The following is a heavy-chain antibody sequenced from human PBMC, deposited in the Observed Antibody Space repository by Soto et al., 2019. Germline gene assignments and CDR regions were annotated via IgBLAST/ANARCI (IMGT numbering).Heavy chain of an antibody. D-gene: IGHD6-19*01. V-gene: IGHV3-30*03. CDR2: ISYDGSNK. Sequence: GGSLRLSCAASGFTFSSYGMHWVRQAPGKGLEWVAVISYDGSNKYYADSVKGRFTISRDNSKNTLYLQMNSLRAEDTAVYYCATRISASSAWSYHSSYYSSCTVVWGQGTTVTVSS. CDR3: ATRISASSAWSYHSSYYSSCTVV. CDR1: GFTFSSYG. J-gene: IGHJ6*02.